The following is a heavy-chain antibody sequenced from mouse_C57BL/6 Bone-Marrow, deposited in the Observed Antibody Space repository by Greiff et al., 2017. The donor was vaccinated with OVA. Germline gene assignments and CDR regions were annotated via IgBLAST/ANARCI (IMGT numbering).Heavy chain of an antibody. CDR1: GYTFTSYW. D-gene: IGHD2-3*01. V-gene: IGHV1-59*01. Sequence: VKLQQPGAELVRPGTSVKLSCKASGYTFTSYWMHWVKQRPGQGLEWIGVIDPSDSYTNYNQKFKGKATLTVDTSSSTAYMQLSSLTSEDSAVYYCARLDDGYLFAYWGQGTTLTVSS. J-gene: IGHJ2*01. CDR2: IDPSDSYT. CDR3: ARLDDGYLFAY.